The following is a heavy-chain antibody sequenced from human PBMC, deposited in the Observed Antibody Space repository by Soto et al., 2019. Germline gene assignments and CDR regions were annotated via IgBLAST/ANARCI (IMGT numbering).Heavy chain of an antibody. D-gene: IGHD6-19*01. CDR3: AREMEVAGVGIFCFDY. V-gene: IGHV3-33*01. CDR2: IWYDGSNK. CDR1: GFTFSSYG. Sequence: QVQLVESGGGVVQPGRSLRLSCAASGFTFSSYGMHWVRQAPGKGLAWVAVIWYDGSNKYYADSVKGRLTISRDNSMYTRYLQMNRLRAEDRAVYYCAREMEVAGVGIFCFDYWGRGTLVTVSS. J-gene: IGHJ4*02.